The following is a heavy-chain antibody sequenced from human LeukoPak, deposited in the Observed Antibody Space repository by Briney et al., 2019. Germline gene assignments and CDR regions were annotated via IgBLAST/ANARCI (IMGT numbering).Heavy chain of an antibody. D-gene: IGHD4-17*01. J-gene: IGHJ6*02. Sequence: ASVKVSCKASGYTFTSYDINWVRQATGQGLEWMGWMNPNSGNTGYAQKFQGRVTITRNTSISTAYMELSSLRSEDTAVYYCARDGPYGDYPTYYYYGMDVWGQGTTVTVSS. CDR1: GYTFTSYD. CDR3: ARDGPYGDYPTYYYYGMDV. V-gene: IGHV1-8*03. CDR2: MNPNSGNT.